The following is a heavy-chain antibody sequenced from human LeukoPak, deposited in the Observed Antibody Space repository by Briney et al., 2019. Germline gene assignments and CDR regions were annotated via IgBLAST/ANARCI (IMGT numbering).Heavy chain of an antibody. CDR3: ARDQEAYCSSTSCYEYYYYMDV. V-gene: IGHV4-59*01. Sequence: PSETLSLTCSVSDDSITMYYWTWIRQPPGEGLEWIGYVDHTGSTNFNPSLNGRVSISRDTTKNLFSLRLRSVTAADTAVYFCARDQEAYCSSTSCYEYYYYMDVWGKGTTVTVSS. CDR1: DDSITMYY. CDR2: VDHTGST. D-gene: IGHD2-2*01. J-gene: IGHJ6*03.